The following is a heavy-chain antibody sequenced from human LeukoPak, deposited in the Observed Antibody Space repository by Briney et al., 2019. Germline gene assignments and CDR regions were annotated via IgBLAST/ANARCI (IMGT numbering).Heavy chain of an antibody. Sequence: GGSLRLSCAASGFTFSSYEMNWVRQAPGKGLEWVSYISSSGSTICYADSVKGRFTISRDNAKNALYLQMNSLRSDDTAVYYCARDRSYANDYWGQGTLVTVSS. CDR3: ARDRSYANDY. J-gene: IGHJ4*02. CDR2: ISSSGSTI. D-gene: IGHD1-26*01. V-gene: IGHV3-48*03. CDR1: GFTFSSYE.